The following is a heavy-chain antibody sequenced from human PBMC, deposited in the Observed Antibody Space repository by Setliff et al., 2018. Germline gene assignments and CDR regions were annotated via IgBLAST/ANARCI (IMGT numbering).Heavy chain of an antibody. CDR1: GFTFDDYA. Sequence: GGSLRLSCAASGFTFDDYAMHWVRQAPGKGLEWVANIKQDGSDKYYVDSVKGRFTVSRDNANKSLFLQMNSLRAEDTAVYYCARVANPGSNSCYRPLDVWGQGTMVTVSS. CDR3: ARVANPGSNSCYRPLDV. J-gene: IGHJ3*01. CDR2: IKQDGSDK. V-gene: IGHV3-7*03. D-gene: IGHD3-16*02.